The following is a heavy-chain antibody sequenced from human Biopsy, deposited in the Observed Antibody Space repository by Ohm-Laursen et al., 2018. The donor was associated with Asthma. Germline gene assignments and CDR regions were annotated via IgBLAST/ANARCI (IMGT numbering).Heavy chain of an antibody. V-gene: IGHV4-59*01. J-gene: IGHJ4*02. D-gene: IGHD2-15*01. CDR2: IHYSGST. CDR3: AGFCSGGNCPDH. CDR1: GVSIRSYY. Sequence: PSQTLSLTCTVSGVSIRSYYWTWIRQPPGEGLEWIGNIHYSGSTYSNPSLKSRVTISVDTSKKQISLRLSSVIAADTAVYYCAGFCSGGNCPDHWGQGTLVTVSS.